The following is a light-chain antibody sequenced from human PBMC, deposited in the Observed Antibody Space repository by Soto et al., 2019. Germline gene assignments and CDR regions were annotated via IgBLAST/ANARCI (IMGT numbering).Light chain of an antibody. CDR3: SPYADRNKFL. CDR1: SSDVGGYNY. Sequence: QSALTQPPSASGSPGQSVTISCTGTSSDVGGYNYVSWYQQHPGKAPKLIIYEVAKRPSGVPDRISGSKSGNTASLTVSGLQAEHEADYYCSPYADRNKFLFGGGTKLTVL. CDR2: EVA. V-gene: IGLV2-8*01. J-gene: IGLJ3*02.